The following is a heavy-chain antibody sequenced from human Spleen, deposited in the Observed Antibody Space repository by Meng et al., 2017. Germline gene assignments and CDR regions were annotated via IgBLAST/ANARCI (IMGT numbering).Heavy chain of an antibody. CDR3: ARYGGSTLSKNWFDF. V-gene: IGHV5-51*01. Sequence: GESLKISCKGSGYGFYGYWIVWVRQMPGKGLEWMGIIYPDDSNTRYSPSFQGQVTFSADKSINTAYLQWSSLKASGSAMYYCARYGGSTLSKNWFDFWGQGTLVTVSS. D-gene: IGHD4-23*01. CDR1: GYGFYGYW. CDR2: IYPDDSNT. J-gene: IGHJ5*01.